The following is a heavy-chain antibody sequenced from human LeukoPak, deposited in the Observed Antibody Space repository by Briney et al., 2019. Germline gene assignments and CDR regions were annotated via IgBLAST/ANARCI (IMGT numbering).Heavy chain of an antibody. V-gene: IGHV3-74*01. Sequence: TGGSLRLSCAASGFTFSSYWMHWVRHAPGKGLVWVSRINSDGSSTSYADSVKGRFTISRDNAKNTLYLQMNSLRAEDTAVYYCARESNFGYYDFWSGGMVIPSDFDYWGQGTLVTVSS. CDR1: GFTFSSYW. D-gene: IGHD3-3*01. CDR2: INSDGSST. J-gene: IGHJ4*02. CDR3: ARESNFGYYDFWSGGMVIPSDFDY.